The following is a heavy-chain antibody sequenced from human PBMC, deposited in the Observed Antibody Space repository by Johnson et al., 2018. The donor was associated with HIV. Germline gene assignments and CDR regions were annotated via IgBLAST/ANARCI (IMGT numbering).Heavy chain of an antibody. Sequence: QLVESGGGVVQPGRSLRLSCAASGFTFSSYAMHWVRQAPGKGLEWVAVIYSGGSTYYADSVKGRFTISRDNSKNTLYLQMNSLRAEDTAVYYCARVSLYYGSGNDAFDIWGEGTMVTVSS. CDR3: ARVSLYYGSGNDAFDI. J-gene: IGHJ3*02. CDR2: IYSGGST. V-gene: IGHV3-30*14. CDR1: GFTFSSYA. D-gene: IGHD3-10*01.